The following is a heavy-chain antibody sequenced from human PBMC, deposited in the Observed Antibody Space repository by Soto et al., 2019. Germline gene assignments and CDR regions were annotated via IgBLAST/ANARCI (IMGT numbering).Heavy chain of an antibody. CDR2: VNPIVSMS. CDR1: GDTFNFYS. D-gene: IGHD3-10*01. V-gene: IGHV1-69*04. Sequence: QVQLVQSGAEVKRPGSSVKVSCKASGDTFNFYSINWVRQAPGLGLEWMGRVNPIVSMSNYAKRFQGRVTMTADKSTSTAYMERSGLRSEATAIYYCATSYGSGHRAFDYWGQGALVTVSS. J-gene: IGHJ4*02. CDR3: ATSYGSGHRAFDY.